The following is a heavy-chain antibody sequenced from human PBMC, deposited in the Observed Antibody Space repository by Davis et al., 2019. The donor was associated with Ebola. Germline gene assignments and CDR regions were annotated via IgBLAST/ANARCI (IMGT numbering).Heavy chain of an antibody. V-gene: IGHV3-30*04. J-gene: IGHJ6*02. CDR3: ATQYRYGMDV. CDR1: GFTFSSYA. Sequence: PGGSLRLSCAAPGFTFSSYAMHWVRQAPGKGLEWVAVISYDGSNKYYADSVKGRFTISRDNSKNTLYLQMNSLRAEDTAVYYCATQYRYGMDVWGQGTTVTVSS. D-gene: IGHD6-6*01. CDR2: ISYDGSNK.